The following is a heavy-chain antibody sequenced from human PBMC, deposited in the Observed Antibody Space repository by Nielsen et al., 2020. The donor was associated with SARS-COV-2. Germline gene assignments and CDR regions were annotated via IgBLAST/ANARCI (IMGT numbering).Heavy chain of an antibody. CDR2: IRMSDGAT. CDR3: AKELEVCCHYMDV. V-gene: IGHV3-48*02. D-gene: IGHD5/OR15-5a*01. CDR1: GFTFDDYA. J-gene: IGHJ6*03. Sequence: GGSLRLSCAASGFTFDDYAMHWVRQVPGRGLEWLAHIRMSDGATQYADSVRGRFTISRDNAKNSLYLQMNSLRDEDTAVYFCAKELEVCCHYMDVWGKGTTVTVSS.